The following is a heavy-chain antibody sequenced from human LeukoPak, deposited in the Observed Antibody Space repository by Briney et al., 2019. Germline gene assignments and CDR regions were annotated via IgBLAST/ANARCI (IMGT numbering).Heavy chain of an antibody. Sequence: SETLSLTCAVYGGSFSGYYWSWIRQPPGKGLEWIGEINHSGSTNYNPSLKNRVTISVDTSKNQFSLKLSSVTAADTAVYYCARSGFTIFGVVTNYYCYYMDVWGKGTTVTVSS. J-gene: IGHJ6*03. CDR3: ARSGFTIFGVVTNYYCYYMDV. D-gene: IGHD3-3*01. CDR2: INHSGST. CDR1: GGSFSGYY. V-gene: IGHV4-34*01.